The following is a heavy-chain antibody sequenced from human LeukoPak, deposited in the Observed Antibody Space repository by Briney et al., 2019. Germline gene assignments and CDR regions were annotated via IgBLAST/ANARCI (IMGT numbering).Heavy chain of an antibody. J-gene: IGHJ3*02. D-gene: IGHD2-2*01. Sequence: ASVKVSCKASGYTFTSYGISWVRQAPGQGLEWMGWISAYNGNTNYAQKLQGRVTMTTDTSTSTAYMELRSLRSDDTAVYYCADCISTSCYGGAFDIWGQGTMVTVSS. V-gene: IGHV1-18*01. CDR1: GYTFTSYG. CDR2: ISAYNGNT. CDR3: ADCISTSCYGGAFDI.